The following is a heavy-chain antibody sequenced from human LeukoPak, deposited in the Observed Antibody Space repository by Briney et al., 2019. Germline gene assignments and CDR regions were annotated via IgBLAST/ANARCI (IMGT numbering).Heavy chain of an antibody. Sequence: GESLKISCKGSGYSFTSYWIGWVRQMPGKGLEWMGIIYPGDSDTRYSPSFQGQVTISADKSISTAYLQWSSLKASDTAMYYCARHTYRTNGVCTLDYWGQGTLVTVSS. CDR2: IYPGDSDT. V-gene: IGHV5-51*01. CDR1: GYSFTSYW. J-gene: IGHJ4*02. CDR3: ARHTYRTNGVCTLDY. D-gene: IGHD2-8*01.